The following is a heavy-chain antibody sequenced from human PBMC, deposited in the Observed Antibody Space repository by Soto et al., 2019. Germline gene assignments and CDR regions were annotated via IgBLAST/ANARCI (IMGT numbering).Heavy chain of an antibody. J-gene: IGHJ4*02. D-gene: IGHD4-17*01. CDR1: GGSFSGYY. CDR2: INHSGST. V-gene: IGHV4-34*01. CDR3: ARGGGYYGDYGY. Sequence: SETLSLTCAVYGGSFSGYYWSWIRQPPGKGLEWIGEINHSGSTNYNPSLKSRVTISVDTSKNQFSLKLSSVTAADTAVYYCARGGGYYGDYGYWGQGTLVTVSS.